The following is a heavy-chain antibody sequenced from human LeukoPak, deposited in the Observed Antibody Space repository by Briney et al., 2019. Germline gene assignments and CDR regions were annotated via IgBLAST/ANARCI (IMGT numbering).Heavy chain of an antibody. Sequence: SETLSLTCPVYAVSLSAYYWSWIRQPPGKGLEWIVEINHSRSTNYNPFLKSRVTILVGTSKNQFLLMLMSVTAADKAVYYCARGRGYCSSTSCSPFDYWGQGTLVTVSS. CDR3: ARGRGYCSSTSCSPFDY. J-gene: IGHJ4*02. V-gene: IGHV4-34*01. CDR1: AVSLSAYY. CDR2: INHSRST. D-gene: IGHD2-2*01.